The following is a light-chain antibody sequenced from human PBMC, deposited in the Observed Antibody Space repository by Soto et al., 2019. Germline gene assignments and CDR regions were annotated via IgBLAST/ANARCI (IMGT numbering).Light chain of an antibody. CDR1: QSVSSN. CDR3: QQYNNWPLT. V-gene: IGKV3-15*01. CDR2: GAS. Sequence: EIVMTQSPATLSVSPGERATLSCRASQSVSSNLAWYQQKPGQAPRLLIYGASTRATGIPATFSGSGSGTDFTLTISSLQSEDFAAYYCQQYNNWPLTVGGGTKVEIK. J-gene: IGKJ4*01.